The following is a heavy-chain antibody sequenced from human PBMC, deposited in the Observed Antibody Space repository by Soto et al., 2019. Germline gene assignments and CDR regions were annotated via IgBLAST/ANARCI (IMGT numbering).Heavy chain of an antibody. J-gene: IGHJ4*02. Sequence: PSETLSLTCTVSGGSIGSSSDYWGWIRQPPGKGLEWIGSIYYSGSTYYNPSLKSRVTISVDTSKNQFSLKLSSVTAADTAVYYCARHGDDYSGSLNFDYWGQGTLVTVSS. CDR1: GGSIGSSSDY. CDR3: ARHGDDYSGSLNFDY. CDR2: IYYSGST. V-gene: IGHV4-39*01. D-gene: IGHD1-26*01.